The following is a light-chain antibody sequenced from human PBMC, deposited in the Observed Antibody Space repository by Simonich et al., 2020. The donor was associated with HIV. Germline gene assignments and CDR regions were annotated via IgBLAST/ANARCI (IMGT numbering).Light chain of an antibody. CDR1: SSDVGSYDL. CDR3: CSYAGTTFVV. V-gene: IGLV2-23*02. Sequence: QSALTQPASVSGSPGQSITISCTGTSSDVGSYDLVSWYQHYPGKAPKLMISEVSKRPSGVSNRVSGSKSGNTASLTISGLKAEDEADYYCCSYAGTTFVVFGGGTKLTVL. CDR2: EVS. J-gene: IGLJ2*01.